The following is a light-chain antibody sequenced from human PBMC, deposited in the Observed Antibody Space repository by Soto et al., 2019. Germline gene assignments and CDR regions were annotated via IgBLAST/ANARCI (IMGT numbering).Light chain of an antibody. V-gene: IGLV1-51*01. Sequence: LTQPPSVSAAPGQKVTISCSGSSSNIGGNSVSWYQQLPGTAPKLLIYDDNKRPSGIPDRFSGSKSGTSATLGITGFQTGDEADYYCGLWDSTLSPYLFGPATKLTV. CDR3: GLWDSTLSPYL. CDR1: SSNIGGNS. CDR2: DDN. J-gene: IGLJ1*01.